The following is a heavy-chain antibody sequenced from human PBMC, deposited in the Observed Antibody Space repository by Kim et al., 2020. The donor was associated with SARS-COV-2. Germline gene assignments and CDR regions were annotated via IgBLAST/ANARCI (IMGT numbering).Heavy chain of an antibody. CDR1: GFTFSSYS. Sequence: GGSLRLSCAASGFTFSSYSMNWVRQAPGKGLEWVSSISSSSSYIYYADSVKGRFTISRDNAKNSLYLQMNSLRAEDTAVYYCARETTYYYDSSGYYHTQTLDYWGQGTLVTVSS. V-gene: IGHV3-21*04. J-gene: IGHJ4*02. D-gene: IGHD3-22*01. CDR3: ARETTYYYDSSGYYHTQTLDY. CDR2: ISSSSSYI.